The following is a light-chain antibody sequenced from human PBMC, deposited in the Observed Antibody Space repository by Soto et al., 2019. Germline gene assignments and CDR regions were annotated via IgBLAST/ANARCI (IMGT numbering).Light chain of an antibody. V-gene: IGKV1-9*01. CDR1: QVIDRW. CDR2: AAS. Sequence: IQMTQSPSSLSASVGDRVTITCRASQVIDRWLAWYQQKPGKAPKLLIYAASTLESGVPSRFSATVSGTEFSLTITSLQPEDFATYYCQQLFDSPITFGQGTRLEIK. CDR3: QQLFDSPIT. J-gene: IGKJ5*01.